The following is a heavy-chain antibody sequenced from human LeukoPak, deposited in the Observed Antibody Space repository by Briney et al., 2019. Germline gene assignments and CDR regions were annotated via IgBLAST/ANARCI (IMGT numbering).Heavy chain of an antibody. CDR1: GGSISSSSYY. CDR3: ARRSDSSDTYFDY. V-gene: IGHV4-39*01. CDR2: IYYSGST. D-gene: IGHD3-22*01. J-gene: IGHJ4*02. Sequence: SETLSLTCTVSGGSISSSSYYWGWIRQPPGTGLEWIGSIYYSGSTYYNPSLKSRVTISVDTSKNQFSLKLSSVTAADTAVYYCARRSDSSDTYFDYWGQGTLVTVSS.